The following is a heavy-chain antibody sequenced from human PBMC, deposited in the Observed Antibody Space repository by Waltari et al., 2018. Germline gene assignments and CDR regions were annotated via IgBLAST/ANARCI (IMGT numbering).Heavy chain of an antibody. J-gene: IGHJ4*02. V-gene: IGHV4-38-2*01. CDR3: ASHDYGDYYFDY. Sequence: QVQLQESGPGLVKPSETLSLTCAVSGYSISSGYYWGWLRQPPGKGLEWIGSIYHSGSTYYNPSVKSRVTISVDTSKNQFSLKLSSVTAADTAVYYCASHDYGDYYFDYWGQGTLVTVSS. CDR2: IYHSGST. CDR1: GYSISSGYY. D-gene: IGHD4-17*01.